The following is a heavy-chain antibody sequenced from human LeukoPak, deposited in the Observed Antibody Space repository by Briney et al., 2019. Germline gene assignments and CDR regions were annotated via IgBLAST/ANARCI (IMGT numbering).Heavy chain of an antibody. D-gene: IGHD3-22*01. CDR3: ARVGVNFYDPDPDQDAFDI. J-gene: IGHJ3*02. CDR2: IIPIFGTA. Sequence: SVKVSCKASGGTFSSYAISWVRQAPGQGLEWMGGIIPIFGTANYAQKFQGRVTITADKSTSTAYMELSSLRSEDTAVSFCARVGVNFYDPDPDQDAFDIWGQGTMVTVSS. V-gene: IGHV1-69*06. CDR1: GGTFSSYA.